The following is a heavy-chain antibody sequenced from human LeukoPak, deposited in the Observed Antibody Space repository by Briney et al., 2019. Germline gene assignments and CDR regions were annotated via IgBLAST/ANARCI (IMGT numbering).Heavy chain of an antibody. CDR3: ATYGDYEGIDY. Sequence: ASVKVSCKASQYTFSSYYMHWVRQAPGQGLEWMGWINPHSGDTNYAQKFQGRVTMTRDTSIVTAYMEVSRLGSDDTAVHFCATYGDYEGIDYWGQGTLVTVSS. J-gene: IGHJ4*02. D-gene: IGHD4-17*01. CDR1: QYTFSSYY. CDR2: INPHSGDT. V-gene: IGHV1-2*02.